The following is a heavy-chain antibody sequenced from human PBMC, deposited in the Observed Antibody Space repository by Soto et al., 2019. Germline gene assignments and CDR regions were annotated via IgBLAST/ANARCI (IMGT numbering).Heavy chain of an antibody. D-gene: IGHD6-6*01. Sequence: EVQLVESGGGLAQPGGSLRLYCAASGFTLSGYAMDWVRQAPGKGLEYVSGISSNGVGTYSANSVQGRFTISRDNSKNTVYLQMGSLRPEDMAVYYCARRARPDFYYMDVWGKGTTVTVSS. CDR3: ARRARPDFYYMDV. CDR1: GFTLSGYA. CDR2: ISSNGVGT. J-gene: IGHJ6*03. V-gene: IGHV3-64*01.